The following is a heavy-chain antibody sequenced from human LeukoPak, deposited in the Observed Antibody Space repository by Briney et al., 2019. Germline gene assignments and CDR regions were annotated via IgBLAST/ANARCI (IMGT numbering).Heavy chain of an antibody. CDR3: ARHGPWDYGGNSGEWFDP. D-gene: IGHD4-23*01. CDR2: ISSSSSYT. V-gene: IGHV3-11*06. CDR1: GLTFSDYY. J-gene: IGHJ5*02. Sequence: GGSLRLSCAASGLTFSDYYTSWIRQAPGKGLEWVSYISSSSSYTNYADSVKGRFTISRDNAKNSLYLQMNSLRAEDTAVYYCARHGPWDYGGNSGEWFDPWGQGTLVTVSS.